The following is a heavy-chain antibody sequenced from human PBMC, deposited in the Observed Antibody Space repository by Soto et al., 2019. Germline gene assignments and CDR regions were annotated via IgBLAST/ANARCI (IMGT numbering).Heavy chain of an antibody. CDR1: GFTFSNYF. CDR2: IKSKTDGGTT. J-gene: IGHJ4*02. V-gene: IGHV3-15*01. CDR3: TTGKWELLRFTSSFDY. D-gene: IGHD1-26*01. Sequence: PGGSLRLSCAASGFTFSNYFMSWIRQAPGRGLEWVGRIKSKTDGGTTDYAAPVKGRFTISRDDSKNTLYLQMNSLKTEDTAVYYCTTGKWELLRFTSSFDYWGQGTLVTVSS.